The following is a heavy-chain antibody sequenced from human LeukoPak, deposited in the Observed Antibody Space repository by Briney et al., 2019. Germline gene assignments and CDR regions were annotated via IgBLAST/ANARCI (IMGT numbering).Heavy chain of an antibody. D-gene: IGHD4-17*01. CDR1: RFTFSSYG. Sequence: GGSLRLSCAASRFTFSSYGMHWVRQAPGKGLEWVAVISYDGNNKYYADSVKGRFTISRDNSKNTLYLQMNSLRSEDTAVYYCAKSLGYGDYQGYYYFDYWGQGTLVTVSS. V-gene: IGHV3-30*18. CDR3: AKSLGYGDYQGYYYFDY. CDR2: ISYDGNNK. J-gene: IGHJ4*02.